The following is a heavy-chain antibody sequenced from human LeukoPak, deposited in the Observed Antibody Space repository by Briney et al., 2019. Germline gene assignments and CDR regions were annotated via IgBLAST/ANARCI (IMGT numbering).Heavy chain of an antibody. CDR2: IYHSGST. CDR1: RGSISSYY. J-gene: IGHJ4*02. V-gene: IGHV4-59*01. CDR3: ATEYSYGMWGFDY. Sequence: SETLSLTCTVSRGSISSYYWSSIRQPPGKGLEWIGYIYHSGSTNYNPSLMSRVTMSLDTSKNQFSLKLNSVTAADTAVYYCATEYSYGMWGFDYWGQGTLVTVSS. D-gene: IGHD5-18*01.